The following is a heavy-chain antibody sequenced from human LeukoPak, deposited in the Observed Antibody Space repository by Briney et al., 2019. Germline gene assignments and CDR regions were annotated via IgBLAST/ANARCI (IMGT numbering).Heavy chain of an antibody. D-gene: IGHD3-22*01. Sequence: PGGSLRLSCGASGFTFSSYSMNWVRQAPGKGLEWVSSISSSSSYIYYADSVKGRFTISRDNAKNSLYLQMNSLRAEDTAVYYCARDTAYDSSGDDAFDIWGQGTMVTVSS. CDR2: ISSSSSYI. CDR3: ARDTAYDSSGDDAFDI. CDR1: GFTFSSYS. V-gene: IGHV3-21*01. J-gene: IGHJ3*02.